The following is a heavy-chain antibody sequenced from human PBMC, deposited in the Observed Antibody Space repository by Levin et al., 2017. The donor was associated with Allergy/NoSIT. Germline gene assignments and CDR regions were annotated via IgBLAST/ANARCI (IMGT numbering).Heavy chain of an antibody. CDR2: IYIGGSR. V-gene: IGHV3-66*02. D-gene: IGHD3-10*01. CDR3: ATSEVDGSGSFPLDY. Sequence: GGSLRLSCAASGLTVGNSYMTWVRQAPGKGLEWVSVIYIGGSRYYADSVRGRFTISRDNSKNTLYLQMTSLTTEDTGVYYCATSEVDGSGSFPLDYWGQGTLVTVSS. J-gene: IGHJ4*02. CDR1: GLTVGNSY.